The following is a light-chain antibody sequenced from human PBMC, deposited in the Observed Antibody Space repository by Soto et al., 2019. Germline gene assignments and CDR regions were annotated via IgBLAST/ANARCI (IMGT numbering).Light chain of an antibody. V-gene: IGKV3-20*01. CDR1: QSISSNY. J-gene: IGKJ3*01. CDR3: QQANSFPFT. Sequence: VLTQSPGTLSMSPGERATFSCRASQSISSNYLAWYQHKPGQAPRLLIYGASSRATGIPHRFSGSGSGTDFTLTINSLQPEDFATYYCQQANSFPFTFGPGTKVDIK. CDR2: GAS.